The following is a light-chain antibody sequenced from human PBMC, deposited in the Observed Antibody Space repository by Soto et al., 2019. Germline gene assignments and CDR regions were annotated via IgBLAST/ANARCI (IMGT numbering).Light chain of an antibody. Sequence: QSVLTQPPSASGTPGQRVTISCSGSSSNIGSNYVYWYLQLPGTAPKPLIYRNNQRPSGVPDRFSGSKSGTSASLAISGLRSEDEADYYCAAWDDSLSAVVFGGGTKVTVL. V-gene: IGLV1-47*01. CDR3: AAWDDSLSAVV. CDR2: RNN. CDR1: SSNIGSNY. J-gene: IGLJ2*01.